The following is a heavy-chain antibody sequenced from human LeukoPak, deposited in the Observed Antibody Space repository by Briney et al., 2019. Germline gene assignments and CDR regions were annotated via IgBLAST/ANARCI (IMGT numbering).Heavy chain of an antibody. CDR2: IIPIFGTA. V-gene: IGHV1-69*05. D-gene: IGHD6-13*01. J-gene: IGHJ5*02. Sequence: ASVKVSCKASGGTFSSYAISWVRQAPGQGLEWMGGIIPIFGTANYAQKFQGRVTMTRDTSTSTVYMELSSLRSEDTAVYYCAREGVAAASDWFDPWGQGTLVTVSS. CDR1: GGTFSSYA. CDR3: AREGVAAASDWFDP.